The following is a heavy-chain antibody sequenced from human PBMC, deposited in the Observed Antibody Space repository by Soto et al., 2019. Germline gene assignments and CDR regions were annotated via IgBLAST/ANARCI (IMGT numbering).Heavy chain of an antibody. V-gene: IGHV3-11*01. Sequence: GGSLRLSCAASGFTFSDYYMSWIRQAPGKGLEWVSYISSSGSTIYYADSVKGRFTISRDNAKNSLHLQMNSLRAEDTAVYYCARERSKFYNWFDPWGQGTLVTVSS. J-gene: IGHJ5*02. CDR1: GFTFSDYY. CDR2: ISSSGSTI. CDR3: ARERSKFYNWFDP.